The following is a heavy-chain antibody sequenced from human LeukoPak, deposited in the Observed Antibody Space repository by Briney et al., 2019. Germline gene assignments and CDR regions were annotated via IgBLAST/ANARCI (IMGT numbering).Heavy chain of an antibody. CDR3: ARIAIGYGVNSGGY. CDR2: IHSGGST. CDR1: GFTASNNY. J-gene: IGHJ4*02. D-gene: IGHD4/OR15-4a*01. Sequence: GGSLRLSCAASGFTASNNYITWVRQAPGKGLEWVSVIHSGGSTYYADSVKGRFTISRDISKNTLYLQMNSLRAEDTAVYYCARIAIGYGVNSGGYWGQGTLVTVSS. V-gene: IGHV3-53*01.